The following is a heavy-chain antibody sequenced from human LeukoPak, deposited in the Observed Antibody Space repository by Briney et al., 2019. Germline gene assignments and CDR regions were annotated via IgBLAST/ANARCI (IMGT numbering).Heavy chain of an antibody. CDR3: AKERESNWFDP. CDR2: IWSDGSNK. V-gene: IGHV3-33*06. J-gene: IGHJ5*02. Sequence: QPGRSLKLSCAASGFTFRSYGMHWVRQAPGKGLEWVAIIWSDGSNKYYADSVKGRFTISRDNSKNTLYLQMNSLRAEDTAVYYCAKERESNWFDPWGQGTLVTVSS. CDR1: GFTFRSYG.